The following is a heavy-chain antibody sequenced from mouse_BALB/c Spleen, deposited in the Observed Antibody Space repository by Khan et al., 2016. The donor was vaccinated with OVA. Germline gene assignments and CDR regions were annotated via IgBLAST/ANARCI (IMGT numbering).Heavy chain of an antibody. CDR3: ARSPYGNFAY. CDR1: GFTFSTYA. Sequence: EVELVESGGGLVKPGGSLKLSCAASGFTFSTYAMSWVRQTPEKRLEWVATISSDGDYTYFPDNVTGRFTISRDNAKNTLCLQMTSLRSEDTAMYYCARSPYGNFAYWGHGTLVTVSA. D-gene: IGHD2-1*01. V-gene: IGHV5-9-3*01. J-gene: IGHJ3*01. CDR2: ISSDGDYT.